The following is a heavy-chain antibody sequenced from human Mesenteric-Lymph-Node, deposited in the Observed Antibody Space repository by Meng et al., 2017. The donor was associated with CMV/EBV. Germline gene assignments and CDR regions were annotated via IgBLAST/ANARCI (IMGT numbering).Heavy chain of an antibody. CDR1: GFTFSSYS. Sequence: GESLKISCAASGFTFSSYSMNWVRQAPGKGLEWVSSISSSSSYIYYADSVKGRFTISRDNSKNTLYLQMNSLRAEDTAVYYCAKDLALGYSTGSGVFDYWGQGTLVTVSS. V-gene: IGHV3-21*04. J-gene: IGHJ4*02. D-gene: IGHD2-8*02. CDR3: AKDLALGYSTGSGVFDY. CDR2: ISSSSSYI.